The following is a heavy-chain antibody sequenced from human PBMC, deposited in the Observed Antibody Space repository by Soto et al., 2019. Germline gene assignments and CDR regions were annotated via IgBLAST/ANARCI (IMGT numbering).Heavy chain of an antibody. CDR2: ISYDGSNK. D-gene: IGHD5-18*01. CDR3: AVVEDTAMTFDY. J-gene: IGHJ4*02. V-gene: IGHV3-30-3*01. CDR1: GFTFSRYA. Sequence: SLRLSCAASGFTFSRYAMHWVRQAPGKGLEWVAVISYDGSNKYYADSVKGRFTISRDNSKNTLYLQMNSLRAEDTAVYYCAVVEDTAMTFDYWGQGTLVTVSS.